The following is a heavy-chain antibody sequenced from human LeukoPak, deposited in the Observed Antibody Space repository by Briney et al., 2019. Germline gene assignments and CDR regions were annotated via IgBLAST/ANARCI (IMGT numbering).Heavy chain of an antibody. V-gene: IGHV4-61*02. CDR1: GGSISSGSYY. Sequence: SQTLSLTCTVSGGSISSGSYYWSWIRQPAWKGLEWIGRIYTSGSTNYNPSLKSRVTISVDTSKNQFSLKLSSVTAADTAVYYCARDDSSGWYGGLDYWGQGTLVTVSS. CDR2: IYTSGST. D-gene: IGHD6-19*01. CDR3: ARDDSSGWYGGLDY. J-gene: IGHJ4*02.